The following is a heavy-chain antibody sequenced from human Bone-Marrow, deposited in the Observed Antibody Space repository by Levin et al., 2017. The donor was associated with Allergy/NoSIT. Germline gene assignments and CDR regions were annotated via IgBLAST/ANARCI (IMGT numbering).Heavy chain of an antibody. V-gene: IGHV3-11*01. CDR3: ARVPRTAGSGTSHHGMDV. Sequence: GASVKVSCAASGFSFGDYYMRWIRQAPGKGLEWISSISSSGFIIYYSDSVKGRFTVSRDNAKNSLYLQMNSLRVNDTAKYYCARVPRTAGSGTSHHGMDVWGQGTTVTVSS. D-gene: IGHD3-10*01. J-gene: IGHJ6*02. CDR2: ISSSGFII. CDR1: GFSFGDYY.